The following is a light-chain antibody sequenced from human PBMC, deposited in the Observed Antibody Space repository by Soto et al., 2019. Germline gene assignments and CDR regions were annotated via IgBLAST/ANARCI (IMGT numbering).Light chain of an antibody. CDR1: SSNIGTYS. V-gene: IGLV1-44*01. CDR3: AAWDDSLNGFVA. J-gene: IGLJ2*01. CDR2: TND. Sequence: QSVLSQAPSASGTPGQRVTISCSGSSSNIGTYSVNWYQQLPGTAPKLLIYTNDQRPPGVPDRFSGSKSGTSASLAIGGLHSEDEATYYCAAWDDSLNGFVAFGGGTKLTVL.